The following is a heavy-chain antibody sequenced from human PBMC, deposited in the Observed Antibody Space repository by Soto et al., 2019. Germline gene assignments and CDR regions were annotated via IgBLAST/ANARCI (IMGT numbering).Heavy chain of an antibody. CDR2: IYTGGNT. CDR3: ARGSRRVIDY. Sequence: PGGSLILSCAASGFTVSTNYMSWVRQAPGKGLEWVSVIYTGGNTYYADSVKGRFTISRDNSKNTLYLQMNSLRAEDTAVYYCARGSRRVIDYWGQGTLVTVSS. CDR1: GFTVSTNY. V-gene: IGHV3-66*01. D-gene: IGHD2-2*01. J-gene: IGHJ4*02.